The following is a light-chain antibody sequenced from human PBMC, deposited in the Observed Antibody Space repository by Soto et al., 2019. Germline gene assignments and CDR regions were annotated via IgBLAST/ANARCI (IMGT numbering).Light chain of an antibody. Sequence: DIVVTQSPDSLAVSLGERATINCMSSQNNKNYLAWYQQKAGQPPKLLIDWASTRASGVPDRFSGSGSGTDFTLTISSLQAEDVAVYYCQLYYNSWTFGQGTKVEIK. CDR2: WAS. J-gene: IGKJ1*01. CDR1: QNNKNY. V-gene: IGKV4-1*01. CDR3: QLYYNSWT.